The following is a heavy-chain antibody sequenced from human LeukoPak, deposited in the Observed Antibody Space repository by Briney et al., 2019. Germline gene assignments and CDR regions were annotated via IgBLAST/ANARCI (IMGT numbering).Heavy chain of an antibody. CDR3: AREMATMYCFDY. D-gene: IGHD5-24*01. CDR1: GYTFTGYY. CDR2: INPNSGGT. J-gene: IGHJ4*02. V-gene: IGHV1-2*02. Sequence: ASVKDSCKASGYTFTGYYMRWVRQAPGQGLEWMGWINPNSGGTNYAQKFQGRVTMTRDTSISTAYMELSRLRSDDTAVYYCAREMATMYCFDYWGQGTLVTVSS.